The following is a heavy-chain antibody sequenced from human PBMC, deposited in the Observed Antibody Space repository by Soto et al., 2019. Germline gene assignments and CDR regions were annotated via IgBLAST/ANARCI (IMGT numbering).Heavy chain of an antibody. CDR1: GGSFSGYY. D-gene: IGHD3-22*01. V-gene: IGHV4-34*01. J-gene: IGHJ4*02. CDR3: ARGPRPYDSSGYYAPPRTFFDY. CDR2: INHSGST. Sequence: SETLSLTCAVYGGSFSGYYWRWIRQPPGKGLEWIGEINHSGSTNYNPSLKSRVTISVDTSKNQFSLKLSSVTAADTAVYYCARGPRPYDSSGYYAPPRTFFDYWGQGTLVTVSS.